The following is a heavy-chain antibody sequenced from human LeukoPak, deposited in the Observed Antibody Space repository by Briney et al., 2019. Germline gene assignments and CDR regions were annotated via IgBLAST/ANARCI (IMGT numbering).Heavy chain of an antibody. Sequence: GGSLRLSCAASGFTFSSYAMSWVRQAPGKGLEWVSSISSSSSYIYYADSVKGRFTISRDNAKNSLYLQMNSLRAEDTAVYYCAKSSSYSSSYDDYWGQGSLVTVSS. CDR1: GFTFSSYA. CDR2: ISSSSSYI. CDR3: AKSSSYSSSYDDY. J-gene: IGHJ4*02. V-gene: IGHV3-21*04. D-gene: IGHD6-13*01.